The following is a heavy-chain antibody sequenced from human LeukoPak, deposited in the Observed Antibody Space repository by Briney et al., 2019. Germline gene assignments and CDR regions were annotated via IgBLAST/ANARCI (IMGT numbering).Heavy chain of an antibody. CDR1: GFSLSTSGVG. D-gene: IGHD3-16*01. Sequence: ESGPTLVKPTQTLTLTCTFSGFSLSTSGVGVGWIRQPPGKALEWLALIYWDDDKRYSPSLKSRLTITKDTSKNQVVLTMTNMDPVDTATYYCEHSMVPLYLGGVYFDYWGQGTLVTVSS. J-gene: IGHJ4*02. CDR2: IYWDDDK. V-gene: IGHV2-5*02. CDR3: EHSMVPLYLGGVYFDY.